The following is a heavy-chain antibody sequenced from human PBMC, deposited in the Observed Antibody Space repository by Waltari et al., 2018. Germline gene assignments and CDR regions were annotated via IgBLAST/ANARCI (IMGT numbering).Heavy chain of an antibody. D-gene: IGHD1-26*01. CDR3: ARADTSTSYFYYYMDV. Sequence: QVQLQESGPGLVKPSETLSLTCTVSGGSTSTYYWSWVRQSPGKGLEWIGYIHYSGRSVYNPALRSRVAISLDTPNNQVSLRLRSVTAADAAIYYCARADTSTSYFYYYMDVWGKGTTVTVSS. CDR1: GGSTSTYY. V-gene: IGHV4-59*01. J-gene: IGHJ6*03. CDR2: IHYSGRS.